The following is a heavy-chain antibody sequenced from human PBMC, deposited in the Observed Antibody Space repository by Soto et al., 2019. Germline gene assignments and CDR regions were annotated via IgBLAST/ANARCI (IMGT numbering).Heavy chain of an antibody. V-gene: IGHV1-69*13. CDR1: GGTFSSYS. CDR3: ARDEGLSSGLNAFDI. Sequence: GASVKVSCKASGGTFSSYSISWVLQAPGQGLEWMGGIIPIFGTANYAQKFQGRVTITADESTSTAYMELSSLRSEDTAVYYCARDEGLSSGLNAFDIWGQGTMVTVSS. CDR2: IIPIFGTA. J-gene: IGHJ3*02. D-gene: IGHD3-16*02.